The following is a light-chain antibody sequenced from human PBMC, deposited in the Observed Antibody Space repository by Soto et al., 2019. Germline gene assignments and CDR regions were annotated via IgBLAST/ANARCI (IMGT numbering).Light chain of an antibody. CDR1: QSVSSN. Sequence: EIVMTQSPATLSVSPGERATLSCRASQSVSSNLAWYQQKPGQAPRLLIYGASTRATGIPARFSGSGYGTEFTLNISSLQYEDFAVYYCQQYNNWSPWTFGQGTKVEIK. CDR2: GAS. J-gene: IGKJ1*01. CDR3: QQYNNWSPWT. V-gene: IGKV3-15*01.